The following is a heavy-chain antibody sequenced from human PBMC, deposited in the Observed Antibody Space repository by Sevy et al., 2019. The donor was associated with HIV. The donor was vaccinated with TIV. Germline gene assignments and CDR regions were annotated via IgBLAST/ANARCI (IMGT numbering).Heavy chain of an antibody. CDR3: AREGCTRPHDY. Sequence: GESLKISCAASGFAFYDYSMSWIRQAPGKGLEWVATVCFGCGKINYGDSVKGRFTISRDNSKNSFYLQMDNLRVEDTALYYCAREGCTRPHDYWGQGTRVTVSS. CDR2: VCFGCGKI. J-gene: IGHJ4*02. CDR1: GFAFYDYS. D-gene: IGHD2-8*01. V-gene: IGHV3-23*01.